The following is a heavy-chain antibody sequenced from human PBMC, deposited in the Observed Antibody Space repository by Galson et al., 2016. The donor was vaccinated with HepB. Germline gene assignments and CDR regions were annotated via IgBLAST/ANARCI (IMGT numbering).Heavy chain of an antibody. D-gene: IGHD3-16*01. Sequence: SLRLSCAASGFTFSNYALSWVRQAPGKGLECVSAISGSRSTTFYADAVKGRFTSSKDNSKNTVYQQGNSLRAEDTAVFYCARQLWGGVDVWGRGTTVTVSS. CDR1: GFTFSNYA. CDR3: ARQLWGGVDV. J-gene: IGHJ6*02. CDR2: ISGSRSTT. V-gene: IGHV3-23*01.